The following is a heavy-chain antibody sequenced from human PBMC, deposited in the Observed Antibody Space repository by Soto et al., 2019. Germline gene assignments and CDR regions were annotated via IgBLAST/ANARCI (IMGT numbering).Heavy chain of an antibody. CDR2: ISNRGDT. J-gene: IGHJ3*02. V-gene: IGHV3-66*01. CDR3: AREPRYWRGGSCSITGDAFDI. Sequence: EVQLVESGGGLVQPGGSLRLSCTASGFIVSDTYMNWVRQAPGKGLEWVSVISNRGDTHYADSVRGRFCISRDIADNTLHLQMNILRVEDTAVYYCAREPRYWRGGSCSITGDAFDIWGQGTMVTVSS. D-gene: IGHD2-15*01. CDR1: GFIVSDTY.